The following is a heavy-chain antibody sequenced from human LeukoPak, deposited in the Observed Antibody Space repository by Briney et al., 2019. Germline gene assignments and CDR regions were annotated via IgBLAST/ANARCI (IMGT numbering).Heavy chain of an antibody. CDR1: GFTVSNNY. CDR2: IYSGGTT. V-gene: IGHV3-53*01. CDR3: ARLQGNWYIPA. J-gene: IGHJ5*02. Sequence: PGGSLRLSCAASGFTVSNNYMTWVRQAPGKGLEWVSVIYSGGTTYYADSVKGRFTISRDISKNMLYLQMNSLRAEDTAVYYCARLQGNWYIPAWGQGTLVTVSS. D-gene: IGHD6-13*01.